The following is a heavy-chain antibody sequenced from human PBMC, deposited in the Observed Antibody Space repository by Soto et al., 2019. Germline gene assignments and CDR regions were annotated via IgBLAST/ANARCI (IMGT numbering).Heavy chain of an antibody. CDR2: ITSNGGNT. V-gene: IGHV3-64*01. J-gene: IGHJ6*02. CDR3: ARRIPFGYGMDV. CDR1: GFTFSSYA. D-gene: IGHD2-21*01. Sequence: GGSLRLSCAASGFTFSSYAMHWVRQAPGKGLEYVSGITSNGGNTDYASSVKGRFTISRDNSKNTLYLQMGSLRAEDMAVYYCARRIPFGYGMDVWGQGITVTVSS.